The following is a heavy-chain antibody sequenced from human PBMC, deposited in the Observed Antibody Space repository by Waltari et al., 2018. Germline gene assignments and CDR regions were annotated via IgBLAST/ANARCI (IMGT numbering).Heavy chain of an antibody. CDR3: ARGNYEKKIQLWLKSYYYYGMDV. Sequence: QVQLQQWGAGLLKPSETLSLTCAVYGGSFSGYHWSWIRQPPGKGLEWIGEINHSGSTNYNPSLKSRVTISVDTSKNQFSLKLSSVTAADTAVYYCARGNYEKKIQLWLKSYYYYGMDVWGQGTTVTVSS. CDR1: GGSFSGYH. J-gene: IGHJ6*02. CDR2: INHSGST. V-gene: IGHV4-34*01. D-gene: IGHD5-18*01.